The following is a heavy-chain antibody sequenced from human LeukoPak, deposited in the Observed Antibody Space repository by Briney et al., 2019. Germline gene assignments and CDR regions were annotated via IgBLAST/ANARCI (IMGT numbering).Heavy chain of an antibody. CDR3: AEDPDSSGWYGGGDY. CDR2: IVVGSGNT. J-gene: IGHJ4*02. Sequence: SVKVSCKASGFTFTSSAMQWVRQARGQRLEWIGWIVVGSGNTNYAQKFQERVTITRDMSTSTAYMELSSLRSEATPVSYWAEDPDSSGWYGGGDYWGQGTLVTVSS. CDR1: GFTFTSSA. V-gene: IGHV1-58*02. D-gene: IGHD6-19*01.